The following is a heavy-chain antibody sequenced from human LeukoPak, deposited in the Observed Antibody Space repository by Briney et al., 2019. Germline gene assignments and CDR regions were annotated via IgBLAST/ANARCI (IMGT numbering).Heavy chain of an antibody. J-gene: IGHJ4*02. V-gene: IGHV3-23*01. D-gene: IGHD3-10*01. CDR3: AKVWMKYYYGSGSLDY. CDR1: GFTFSSYA. CDR2: ISGSGGST. Sequence: GGSLRLSCAASGFTFSSYAMSWVRQAPGKGLEWVSAISGSGGSTYYADSVKGRFTISRDNSKNTLYLQMNSLRAEDTAVYYCAKVWMKYYYGSGSLDYWGQGTLVTVSS.